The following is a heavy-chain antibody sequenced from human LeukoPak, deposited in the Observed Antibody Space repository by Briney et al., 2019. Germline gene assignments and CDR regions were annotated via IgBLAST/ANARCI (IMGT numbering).Heavy chain of an antibody. CDR2: IYHSGST. V-gene: IGHV4-38-2*02. D-gene: IGHD3-10*01. J-gene: IGHJ3*02. Sequence: PSETLSLTCTVSGYSISSGYYWSWIRQPPGKGLEWIGSIYHSGSTYYNPSLKSRVTISVDTSKNQFSLKLSSVTAADTAVYYCARDRSGDAFDIWGQGTMVTVSS. CDR3: ARDRSGDAFDI. CDR1: GYSISSGYY.